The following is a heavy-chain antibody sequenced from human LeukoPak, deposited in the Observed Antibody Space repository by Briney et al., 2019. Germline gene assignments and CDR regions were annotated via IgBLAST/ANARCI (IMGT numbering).Heavy chain of an antibody. V-gene: IGHV4-31*03. CDR1: GGSISSGGYY. CDR2: IYYSGST. D-gene: IGHD3-16*02. Sequence: SETLSLTCTVSGGSISSGGYYWSWIRQHPGKGLEWIGYIYYSGSTYYNPSLKSRVTISVDTSKNQFSLKLSSVTAADAAVYYCARMKGNYDYVWGSYRYSNWFDPWGQGTLVTVSS. CDR3: ARMKGNYDYVWGSYRYSNWFDP. J-gene: IGHJ5*02.